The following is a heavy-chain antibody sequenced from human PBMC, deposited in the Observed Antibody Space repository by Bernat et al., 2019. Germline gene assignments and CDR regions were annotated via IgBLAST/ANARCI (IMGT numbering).Heavy chain of an antibody. Sequence: EVQLVESGGGLVQPGGSLRLSCAASGFTFSSYSMNWVRQAPGKGLEWVSYISSSSSTIYYADSVKGRFTISRDNAKNSLYLQMNSLRDEDTAVYYCERDPNSSRSYYYYGMDVWGQGTTVTVSS. J-gene: IGHJ6*02. CDR3: ERDPNSSRSYYYYGMDV. D-gene: IGHD6-13*01. V-gene: IGHV3-48*02. CDR1: GFTFSSYS. CDR2: ISSSSSTI.